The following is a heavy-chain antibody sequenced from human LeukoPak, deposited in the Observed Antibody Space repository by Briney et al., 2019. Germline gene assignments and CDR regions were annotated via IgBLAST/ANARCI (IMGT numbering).Heavy chain of an antibody. CDR1: GYTFTSYD. D-gene: IGHD6-19*01. CDR3: ATLSGGSGWYNGFDP. CDR2: MNPNSGNT. V-gene: IGHV1-8*01. Sequence: GASVKVSCKASGYTFTSYDINWVRQATGQGLEWMGWMNPNSGNTGYAQKFQGRVTMTRNTSISIAYMELSSLRSEDTAVYYCATLSGGSGWYNGFDPWGQGTLVTVSS. J-gene: IGHJ5*02.